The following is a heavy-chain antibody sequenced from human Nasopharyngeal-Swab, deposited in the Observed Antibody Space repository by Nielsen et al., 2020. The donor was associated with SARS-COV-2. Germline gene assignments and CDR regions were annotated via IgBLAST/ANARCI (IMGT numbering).Heavy chain of an antibody. CDR2: IGTAGDT. Sequence: GESLKISCAASRFTFSSYDMHWVRQATGKGLEWVSAIGTAGDTYYPGSVKGRFTISRENAKNSLYLQMNSLRAGDTAVYYCARSFSYDSSGYYYWYFDLWGRGTLVTVSS. J-gene: IGHJ2*01. D-gene: IGHD3-22*01. V-gene: IGHV3-13*01. CDR3: ARSFSYDSSGYYYWYFDL. CDR1: RFTFSSYD.